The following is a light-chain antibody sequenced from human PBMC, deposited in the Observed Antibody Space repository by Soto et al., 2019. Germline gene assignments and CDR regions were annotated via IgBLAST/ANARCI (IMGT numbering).Light chain of an antibody. V-gene: IGLV2-11*01. J-gene: IGLJ2*01. CDR3: CSYAGSYTLL. CDR1: SSDVGAYNY. CDR2: DVS. Sequence: QSALTQPRSVSGSPGHSVTISCTGTSSDVGAYNYVSWFQQHPGKAPKLMMSDVSKRPSGVPDRFSGSKSGTTASLTISGLQAEDEADYYCCSYAGSYTLLFGGGTKLTVL.